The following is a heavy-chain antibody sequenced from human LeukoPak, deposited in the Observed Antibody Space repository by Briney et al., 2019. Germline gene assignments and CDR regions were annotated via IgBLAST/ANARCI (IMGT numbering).Heavy chain of an antibody. Sequence: RTSQTLSLTCTVSGGSVTSGDYYWTWIRQQPGKGLEWIGYIYYSGDTYYNPSLKSRLTMSVDTSRSQFSLKLTSLTAADMAVYYCAREGAAAGTPRAFDLWGQGTVVTVSS. V-gene: IGHV4-31*03. D-gene: IGHD6-13*01. J-gene: IGHJ3*01. CDR1: GGSVTSGDYY. CDR3: AREGAAAGTPRAFDL. CDR2: IYYSGDT.